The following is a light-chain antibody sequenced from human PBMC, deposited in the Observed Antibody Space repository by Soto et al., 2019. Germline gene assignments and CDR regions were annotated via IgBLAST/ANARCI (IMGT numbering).Light chain of an antibody. J-gene: IGLJ1*01. CDR3: SSYTSSSTLV. CDR1: SSDVGGYNY. Sequence: QSALTQPASVSGSPGQSITISCTGTSSDVGGYNYVSWYQQHPGKAPQLMIYDVSNRPSGVSNRLSGSKSGNTAALTISGRQAEYEADYYCSSYTSSSTLVFGTGTKVTVL. V-gene: IGLV2-14*01. CDR2: DVS.